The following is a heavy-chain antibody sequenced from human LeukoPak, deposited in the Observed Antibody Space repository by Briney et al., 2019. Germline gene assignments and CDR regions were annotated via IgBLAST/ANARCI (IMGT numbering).Heavy chain of an antibody. CDR3: AKDSEAVAANGGFDY. J-gene: IGHJ4*02. V-gene: IGHV3-30*18. Sequence: GGSLRLSCAASGFSFSSYGMQWVRQTPGKGLEWVVVISHDGNNKYYADSVKGRFTISRDNSKNTLYLQMSSLTPEDTAVYYCAKDSEAVAANGGFDYWGQGTLVTVSS. CDR1: GFSFSSYG. CDR2: ISHDGNNK. D-gene: IGHD6-19*01.